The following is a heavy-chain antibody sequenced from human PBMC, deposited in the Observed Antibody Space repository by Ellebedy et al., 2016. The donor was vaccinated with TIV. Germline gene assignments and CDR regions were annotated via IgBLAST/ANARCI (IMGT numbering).Heavy chain of an antibody. V-gene: IGHV3-30*04. CDR2: ISYDGSNR. J-gene: IGHJ4*02. Sequence: PGGSLRLSCAASGFTFSSYAMFLVRQTPGKGLEWVAIISYDGSNRFHADSVKGRFTISRDNSKNTLYLQMNSLRVEDTAVYYCARGPYGGAVEYCDYWGQGTLVTVSS. CDR3: ARGPYGGAVEYCDY. CDR1: GFTFSSYA. D-gene: IGHD3-16*01.